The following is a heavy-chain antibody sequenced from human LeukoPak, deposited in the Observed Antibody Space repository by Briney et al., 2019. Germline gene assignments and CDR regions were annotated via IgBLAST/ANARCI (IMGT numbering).Heavy chain of an antibody. CDR3: TTDLLRFLEWLPFDY. J-gene: IGHJ4*02. Sequence: PGGSLRLSCAASGFTFSNAWMSWVRQAPGKGLEWVGCIKSKTDGGTTDYAAPVKGRFTISRDDSKNTLYLQMNSLKTEDTAVYYCTTDLLRFLEWLPFDYWGQGTLVTVSS. V-gene: IGHV3-15*01. CDR2: IKSKTDGGTT. D-gene: IGHD3-3*01. CDR1: GFTFSNAW.